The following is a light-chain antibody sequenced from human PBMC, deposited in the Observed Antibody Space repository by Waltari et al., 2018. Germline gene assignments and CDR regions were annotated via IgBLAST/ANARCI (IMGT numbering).Light chain of an antibody. CDR1: QSINTW. J-gene: IGKJ4*01. Sequence: DIQMTQSPSTLSASVGDRITITCRASQSINTWLAWYQQKPGKAPKLLISKASSLESEVPSRFSGSGFGTEFTLTISSLQPDDSATFYCQRYSTYQPTFGGGTKVEIK. V-gene: IGKV1-5*03. CDR3: QRYSTYQPT. CDR2: KAS.